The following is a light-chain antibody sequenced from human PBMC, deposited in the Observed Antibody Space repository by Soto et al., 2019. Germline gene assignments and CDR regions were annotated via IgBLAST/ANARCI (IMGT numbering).Light chain of an antibody. CDR2: EVS. CDR1: SSHVGGYNY. Sequence: QSVLTPPASVSGSPGQSITISCTGTSSHVGGYNYVSWYQQHPGKAPKLMIYEVSNRPSGVSKRFSGSKSGNTASLTISGLQAEDEADYYCSSYTSSSTLYVLGTGTKVTVL. V-gene: IGLV2-14*01. CDR3: SSYTSSSTLYV. J-gene: IGLJ1*01.